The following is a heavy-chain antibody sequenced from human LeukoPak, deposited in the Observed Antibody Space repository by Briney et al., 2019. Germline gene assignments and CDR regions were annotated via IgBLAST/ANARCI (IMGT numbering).Heavy chain of an antibody. CDR1: GGSISSGGYY. V-gene: IGHV4-30-2*01. Sequence: PSETLSLTCTVSGGSISSGGYYWSWIRQPPGKGLEWIGYIYHSGSTYYNPSLKSRVTISVDRSKNQFSLKLSSVTAVDTAVYYCARGTGGSSWSYDYWGQGTLVTVSS. CDR2: IYHSGST. D-gene: IGHD6-13*01. J-gene: IGHJ4*02. CDR3: ARGTGGSSWSYDY.